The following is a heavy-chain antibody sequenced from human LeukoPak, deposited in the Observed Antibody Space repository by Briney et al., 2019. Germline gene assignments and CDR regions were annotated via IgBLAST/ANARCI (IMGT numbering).Heavy chain of an antibody. J-gene: IGHJ4*02. CDR1: GFTFSSYW. CDR3: ATEETTVTFSDY. D-gene: IGHD4-17*01. V-gene: IGHV3-9*01. CDR2: ISWNSGSI. Sequence: PGGSLRLSCAASGFTFSSYWMSWVRQAPGKGLEWVSGISWNSGSIGYADSVKGRFTISRDNAKNSLYLQMNSLRAEDTAVYYCATEETTVTFSDYWGQGTLVTVSS.